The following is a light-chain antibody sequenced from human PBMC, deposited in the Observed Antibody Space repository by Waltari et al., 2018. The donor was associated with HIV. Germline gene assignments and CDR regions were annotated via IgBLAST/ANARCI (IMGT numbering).Light chain of an antibody. Sequence: DIQMTQSPSTLPASVGDRVTVTCRASQTIRSWLAWYQQKPGTAPKLLIYKSSSLKSGVPSRFSGSGSVTEFTLTISGLQPDDFATYYCQQYNAFPYSFGQGTKLEIK. J-gene: IGKJ2*03. V-gene: IGKV1-5*03. CDR3: QQYNAFPYS. CDR1: QTIRSW. CDR2: KSS.